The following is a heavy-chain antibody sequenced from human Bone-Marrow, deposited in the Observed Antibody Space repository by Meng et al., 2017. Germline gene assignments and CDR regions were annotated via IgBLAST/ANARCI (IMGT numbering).Heavy chain of an antibody. CDR1: GYTFTSYA. Sequence: VQLVQSGAEVKKPWASVKVSCKASGYTFTSYAMHWVRQAPGQRLEWMGWINAGNGNTKYSQKFQGRVTITTDESTSTAYMELSSLRSEGTAVYYCASSAAGTVQYFQHWGQGTLVTVSS. D-gene: IGHD6-13*01. J-gene: IGHJ1*01. CDR2: INAGNGNT. CDR3: ASSAAGTVQYFQH. V-gene: IGHV1-3*01.